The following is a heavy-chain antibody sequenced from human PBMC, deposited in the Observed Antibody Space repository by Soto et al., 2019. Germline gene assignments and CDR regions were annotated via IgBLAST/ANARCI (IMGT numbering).Heavy chain of an antibody. D-gene: IGHD3-22*01. CDR1: GGSISSGDYY. CDR3: ARESGYFETSDYAHFDY. CDR2: IYYSGST. V-gene: IGHV4-30-4*01. Sequence: QVQLQESGPGLVKPSQTLSLTCTVSGGSISSGDYYWSWIRQPPGKGLEWIGSIYYSGSTYYNPSLKSRVTISIDTYTSKNQFSLRLSSVTAADTAIYYCARESGYFETSDYAHFDYWGQGTLVTVSS. J-gene: IGHJ4*02.